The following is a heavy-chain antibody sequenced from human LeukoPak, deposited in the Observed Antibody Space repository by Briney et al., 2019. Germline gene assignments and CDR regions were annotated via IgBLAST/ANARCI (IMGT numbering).Heavy chain of an antibody. V-gene: IGHV3-23*01. D-gene: IGHD1-26*01. CDR1: GFTARTNY. CDR2: ITNSGDST. CDR3: AKWSVSAFDI. Sequence: PGGSPRLSCGPSGFTARTNYTSWVRHTPGSGLEWVSSITNSGDSTYYADSVEGRFTISRDNSKNKLYLQMNSLRAEDAAVFYCAKWSVSAFDIWGQGTMVTVSS. J-gene: IGHJ3*02.